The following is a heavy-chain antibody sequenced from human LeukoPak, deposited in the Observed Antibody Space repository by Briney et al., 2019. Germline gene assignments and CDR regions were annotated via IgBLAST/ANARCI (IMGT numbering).Heavy chain of an antibody. D-gene: IGHD1-1*01. CDR3: ARHKTTGGFDY. Sequence: KSSETLSLTCTVSGGSISSSSYYWGWIRQPPGKGLEWIGSIYYSGSTYYNPSLKSRVTISVDTSKNQFSLKLSSVTAADTAVYYSARHKTTGGFDYWGQGTLVTVSS. CDR1: GGSISSSSYY. CDR2: IYYSGST. V-gene: IGHV4-39*01. J-gene: IGHJ4*02.